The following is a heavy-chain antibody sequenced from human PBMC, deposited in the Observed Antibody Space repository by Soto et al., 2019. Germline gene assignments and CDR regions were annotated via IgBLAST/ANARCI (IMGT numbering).Heavy chain of an antibody. J-gene: IGHJ4*02. CDR1: GFTFSIYW. CDR2: IKQDGSEK. CDR3: ARITNVVVPNDY. Sequence: GGSLRLSCAASGFTFSIYWMSWVRQAPGKGLEWVANIKQDGSEKYYVDSVKGRFTISRDNAKNSLYLQMNSLRAEDTAVYYCARITNVVVPNDYWGQGT. V-gene: IGHV3-7*01. D-gene: IGHD2-2*01.